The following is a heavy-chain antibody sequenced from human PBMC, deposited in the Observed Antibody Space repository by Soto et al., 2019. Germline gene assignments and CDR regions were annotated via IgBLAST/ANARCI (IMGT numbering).Heavy chain of an antibody. CDR2: ISGSGSTI. J-gene: IGHJ6*02. V-gene: IGHV3-48*03. Sequence: GWSLRLACASSVFTFISYEMKWVRQAPGKGLEWVSYISGSGSTIYYADSVKGRFTISRDNAKNSLYLQMNSLRAEDTAVYYCARDQGFGSGSYYPLYYYYGMDVWGQGTTVTVSS. D-gene: IGHD3-10*01. CDR3: ARDQGFGSGSYYPLYYYYGMDV. CDR1: VFTFISYE.